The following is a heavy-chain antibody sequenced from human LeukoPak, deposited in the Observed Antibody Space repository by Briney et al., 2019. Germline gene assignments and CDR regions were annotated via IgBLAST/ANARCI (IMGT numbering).Heavy chain of an antibody. J-gene: IGHJ4*02. CDR2: LSGSGGST. D-gene: IGHD3-9*01. V-gene: IGHV3-23*01. Sequence: GGSLRLSCVASGFTFSSYAMSWVRQAPGKGLEWVSGLSGSGGSTYYADSVKGRFTISRDNSKNTLYLQMNSLRAEDTAVYYCASTLHYDILTGYSDYWGQGTLVTVSS. CDR3: ASTLHYDILTGYSDY. CDR1: GFTFSSYA.